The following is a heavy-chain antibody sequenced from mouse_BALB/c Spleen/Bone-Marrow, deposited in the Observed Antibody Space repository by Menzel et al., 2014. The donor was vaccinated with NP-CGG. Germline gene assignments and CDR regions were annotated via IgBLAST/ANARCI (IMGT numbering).Heavy chain of an antibody. Sequence: QVQLKQSGAELVRPGASVQLSCKASGYTFTSYWMNWVKQSPEQGIERIGRIAPYDSETHYNQKFKDKAILTVDKSSSTAYMQLSSMTSEDYAVYYCAREFYGNRDFDNWGQGTTLTVTS. D-gene: IGHD2-1*01. V-gene: IGHV1-52*01. CDR2: IAPYDSET. CDR3: AREFYGNRDFDN. J-gene: IGHJ2*01. CDR1: GYTFTSYW.